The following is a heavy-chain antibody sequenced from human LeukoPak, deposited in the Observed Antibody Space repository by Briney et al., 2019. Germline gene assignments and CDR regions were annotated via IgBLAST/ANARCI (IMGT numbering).Heavy chain of an antibody. CDR2: ISGSGGST. Sequence: PSETLSLTCAVYGGSFSGYYWSWVRQAPGKGLEWVSAISGSGGSTYYADSVKGRFTISRDNSKNTLYLQMNSLRAEDTAVYYCAKDRSSGWYGSFFDYWGQGTLVTVSS. D-gene: IGHD6-19*01. CDR1: GGSFSGYY. J-gene: IGHJ4*02. CDR3: AKDRSSGWYGSFFDY. V-gene: IGHV3-23*01.